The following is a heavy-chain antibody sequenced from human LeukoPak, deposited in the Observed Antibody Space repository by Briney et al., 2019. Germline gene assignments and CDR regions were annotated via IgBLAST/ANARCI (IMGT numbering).Heavy chain of an antibody. CDR3: ATGSTAVAGTKY. D-gene: IGHD6-19*01. J-gene: IGHJ4*02. V-gene: IGHV3-23*01. Sequence: PGGSLRLSCAASGFTFSSYAMSWVRQAPGKGLEWVSAISDSGGSTYDADSVKGRFTISRDNSKNTLYLQMSSLRAEDTAVYYCATGSTAVAGTKYWGQGILVTVSS. CDR1: GFTFSSYA. CDR2: ISDSGGST.